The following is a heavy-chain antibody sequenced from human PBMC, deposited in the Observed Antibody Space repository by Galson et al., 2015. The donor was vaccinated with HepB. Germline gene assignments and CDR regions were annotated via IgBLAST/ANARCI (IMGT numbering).Heavy chain of an antibody. CDR3: ARGPRYYYDSSGPGYFDY. CDR2: TYSGTST. D-gene: IGHD3-22*01. J-gene: IGHJ4*02. Sequence: SLRLSCAASGFTVSSNYMSWVRQAPGKGLEWVSITYSGTSTYYADSVRGRFTISRHNFKNTLCLQMNSLRAEDTAVYYCARGPRYYYDSSGPGYFDYWGQGTLVTVSS. CDR1: GFTVSSNY. V-gene: IGHV3-53*04.